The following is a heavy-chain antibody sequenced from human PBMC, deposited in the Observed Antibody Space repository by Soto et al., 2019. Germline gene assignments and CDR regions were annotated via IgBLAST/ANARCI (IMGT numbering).Heavy chain of an antibody. J-gene: IGHJ4*02. Sequence: QVQLVQSGAEVKKPGASVKVSCKASGYTFTSYAMHWVRQAPGQRLEWMGWINAGNGNTKYSQKFQGRVTITRDTSASTAYIELSSPRSEDTAVYSCPRADLLTGSFDYWGQGTLVTVSS. CDR2: INAGNGNT. V-gene: IGHV1-3*01. D-gene: IGHD3-9*01. CDR3: PRADLLTGSFDY. CDR1: GYTFTSYA.